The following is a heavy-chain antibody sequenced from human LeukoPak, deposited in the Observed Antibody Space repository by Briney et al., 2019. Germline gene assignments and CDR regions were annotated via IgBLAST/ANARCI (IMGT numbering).Heavy chain of an antibody. J-gene: IGHJ6*03. CDR3: AREGYSSGWQLYYYMDV. V-gene: IGHV3-23*01. CDR1: GFTFSSYA. CDR2: ISGSGGST. Sequence: GGSLRLSCAASGFTFSSYAMSWVRQAPGKGLEWVSAISGSGGSTYYADSVKGRFTISRDNSKNTLYLQMNSLRAEDTALYYCAREGYSSGWQLYYYMDVWGKGTTVTVSS. D-gene: IGHD6-19*01.